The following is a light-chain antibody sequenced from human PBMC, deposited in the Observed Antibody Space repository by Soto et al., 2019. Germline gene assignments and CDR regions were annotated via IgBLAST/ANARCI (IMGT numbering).Light chain of an antibody. J-gene: IGLJ1*01. CDR2: DVS. CDR1: SSDATDYNY. V-gene: IGLV2-14*03. CDR3: SSYSTSSTPYV. Sequence: QSALTQPASVSGSPGQSITISCTGTSSDATDYNYVSWFQQHPGKAPKLIIYDVSNRPSGVSNRFSVSKSANTASLTISGLQAEDEADYYCSSYSTSSTPYVFGTGTKLTVL.